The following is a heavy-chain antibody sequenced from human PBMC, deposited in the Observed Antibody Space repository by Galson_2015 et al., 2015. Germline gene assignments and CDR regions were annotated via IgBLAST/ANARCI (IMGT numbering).Heavy chain of an antibody. D-gene: IGHD6-19*01. CDR1: GLTFSAYW. V-gene: IGHV3-7*01. CDR3: ARVFRIEVAGPLDS. CDR2: ISEGGSDK. J-gene: IGHJ4*02. Sequence: SLRLSCAASGLTFSAYWMSWVRQAPGKRLEWLANISEGGSDKFYGDSVKGRFTISRDNAKNILYLQMNGLRADDTAVYYCARVFRIEVAGPLDSWGQGTLVTVSS.